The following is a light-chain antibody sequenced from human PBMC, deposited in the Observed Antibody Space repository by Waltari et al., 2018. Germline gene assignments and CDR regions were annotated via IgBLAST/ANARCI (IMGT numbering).Light chain of an antibody. J-gene: IGLJ3*02. CDR2: KGI. CDR1: SGSVSSTSS. CDR3: SMYMGSGVWV. Sequence: QTVVTQEPSLSVSPGGTVTPTCALSSGSVSSTSSPTWYQQTPGQPPRTLVYKGISRSSGVPDRFSGSILGNTAALTITGAQADDESDYYCSMYMGSGVWVFGGGTKLTVL. V-gene: IGLV8-61*01.